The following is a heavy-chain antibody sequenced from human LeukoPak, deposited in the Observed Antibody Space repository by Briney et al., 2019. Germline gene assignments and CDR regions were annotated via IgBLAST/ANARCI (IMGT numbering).Heavy chain of an antibody. D-gene: IGHD2-15*01. CDR1: GGSISSSNW. J-gene: IGHJ4*02. V-gene: IGHV4-4*02. CDR3: ASSFCSGGSCYYHFDY. CDR2: IYHSGTT. Sequence: SETLSLTCAVSGGSISSSNWWSWVRQPPGKGLEWIGEIYHSGTTNYNPSLKSRVTISVDTSKNQFSLKLSSVTAADTAVYYCASSFCSGGSCYYHFDYWGQGTLVTVSS.